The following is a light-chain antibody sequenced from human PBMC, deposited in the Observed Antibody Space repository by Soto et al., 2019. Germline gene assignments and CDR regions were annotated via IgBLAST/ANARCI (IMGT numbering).Light chain of an antibody. J-gene: IGLJ3*02. Sequence: QSVLTQPASVSGSPGQSITISCTGTSSDVGGYNYVSWYQQHPGKVPKLIIYDVSNRPSGISNRFSGSKSGNTASLTISGLQVEDEALYYCSSYTSSSTVVFGGGTKVTVL. CDR1: SSDVGGYNY. CDR2: DVS. V-gene: IGLV2-14*03. CDR3: SSYTSSSTVV.